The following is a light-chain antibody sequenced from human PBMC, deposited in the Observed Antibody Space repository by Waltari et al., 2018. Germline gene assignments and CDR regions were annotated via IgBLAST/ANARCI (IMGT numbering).Light chain of an antibody. CDR1: SSNIRAGYH. J-gene: IGLJ1*01. CDR2: GNS. CDR3: QSYDSSLSGYV. Sequence: QSVLTQPPSVSGAPGQRVTISCTGSSSNIRAGYHVHWYQQLPGTAPKLLIYGNSNRPSGVPDRFSGSKSGTSASLAITGLQAEDEADYYCQSYDSSLSGYVFGTGTKVTVL. V-gene: IGLV1-40*01.